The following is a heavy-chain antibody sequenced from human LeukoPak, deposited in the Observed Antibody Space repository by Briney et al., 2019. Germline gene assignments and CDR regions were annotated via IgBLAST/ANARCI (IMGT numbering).Heavy chain of an antibody. J-gene: IGHJ4*02. V-gene: IGHV3-53*04. Sequence: GGSLRLSCAASGFTVSSNYMSWVRQAPGKGLEWVSLIFSGGNTYYADSVKGRFTISRHNSGNTVYLQMNGLRAEDTAVYYCARVGPGYTYVYGAPYYFDSWGQGTLVTVSS. CDR1: GFTVSSNY. CDR3: ARVGPGYTYVYGAPYYFDS. CDR2: IFSGGNT. D-gene: IGHD5-18*01.